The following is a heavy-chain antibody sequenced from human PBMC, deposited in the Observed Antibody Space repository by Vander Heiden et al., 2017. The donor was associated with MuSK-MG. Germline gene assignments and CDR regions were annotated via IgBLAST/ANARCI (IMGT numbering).Heavy chain of an antibody. J-gene: IGHJ6*04. Sequence: EVQLVESGGGLVKPGGSLRLSCAASGLTFSSYSMNWVRQAPGKGLEWISSISSSSSYIYYAESVKGRFTISGDNAKNSLSLQMNSLRVEDTAVYYCARESWQQLAMDVWGKGTTVTVSS. D-gene: IGHD6-13*01. CDR2: ISSSSSYI. CDR1: GLTFSSYS. CDR3: ARESWQQLAMDV. V-gene: IGHV3-21*01.